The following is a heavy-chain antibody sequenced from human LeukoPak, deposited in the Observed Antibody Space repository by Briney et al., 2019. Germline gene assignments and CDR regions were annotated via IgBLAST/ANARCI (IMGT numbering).Heavy chain of an antibody. J-gene: IGHJ4*02. D-gene: IGHD5-18*01. V-gene: IGHV4-39*02. CDR1: GGSIRSSYYY. Sequence: PSETLSLTCTVSGGSIRSSYYYWGWIRQPPGKGLEWIGSIYDSGSTYYNPSLKSRVTISVDTSKNQFSLKLNSVTAADTAVYYCARDLQLWTTRDTRGGAQVGYWGQGTLVTVSS. CDR3: ARDLQLWTTRDTRGGAQVGY. CDR2: IYDSGST.